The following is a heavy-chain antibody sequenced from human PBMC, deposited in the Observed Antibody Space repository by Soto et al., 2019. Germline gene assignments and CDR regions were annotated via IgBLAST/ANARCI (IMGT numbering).Heavy chain of an antibody. Sequence: ASVKVSCKASGGTFSSYAISWVRQAPGQGLEWMGGIIPIFGTANYAQKFQGRVTITADESTSTAYMELSSLRSEDTAVYYCARSLVGVAPTHFDYWGQGTLVTVSS. J-gene: IGHJ4*02. CDR1: GGTFSSYA. D-gene: IGHD3-3*01. V-gene: IGHV1-69*13. CDR3: ARSLVGVAPTHFDY. CDR2: IIPIFGTA.